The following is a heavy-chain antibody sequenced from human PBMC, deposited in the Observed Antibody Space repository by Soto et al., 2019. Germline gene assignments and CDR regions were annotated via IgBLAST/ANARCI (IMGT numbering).Heavy chain of an antibody. CDR2: ISHDANNQ. D-gene: IGHD6-13*01. Sequence: QVQLVESGGGVVQPGKSLRLSCAASGFTFSDYGMQWVRQAPGKGLEWVAIISHDANNQYYADSVKGRLTISRDNSNNTLYLEVNSLRPEDTAVYYCARSLGGSSFYVADYWGQGSLVTVSS. CDR3: ARSLGGSSFYVADY. J-gene: IGHJ4*02. V-gene: IGHV3-30*03. CDR1: GFTFSDYG.